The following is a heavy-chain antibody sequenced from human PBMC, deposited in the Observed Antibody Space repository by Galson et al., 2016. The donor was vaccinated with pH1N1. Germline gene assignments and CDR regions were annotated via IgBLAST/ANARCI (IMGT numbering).Heavy chain of an antibody. D-gene: IGHD3-22*01. CDR3: AREDYYDTDLSDWYFDL. Sequence: SVKVSCKASGGTFGSYGINWVRQAPGQGLEWMGGIIPIFNTVKYAQNFQGRATITADESTTTAYMELSSLRSEDTAVYYCAREDYYDTDLSDWYFDLWGRGTLLTVSS. CDR2: IIPIFNTV. CDR1: GGTFGSYG. J-gene: IGHJ2*01. V-gene: IGHV1-69*13.